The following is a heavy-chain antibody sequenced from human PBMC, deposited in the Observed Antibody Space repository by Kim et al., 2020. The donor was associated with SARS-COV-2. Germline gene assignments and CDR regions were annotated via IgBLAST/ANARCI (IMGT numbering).Heavy chain of an antibody. V-gene: IGHV4-34*01. CDR3: ARPKNYGDYLGAFDI. D-gene: IGHD4-17*01. J-gene: IGHJ3*02. CDR1: GGSFSGYY. CDR2: INHSGST. Sequence: SQTLSLTCAVYGGSFSGYYWSWIRQPPGKGLEWIGEINHSGSTNYNPSLKSRVTISVDTSKNQFSLKLSSVTAADTAVYYCARPKNYGDYLGAFDIWGQGTMVTVSS.